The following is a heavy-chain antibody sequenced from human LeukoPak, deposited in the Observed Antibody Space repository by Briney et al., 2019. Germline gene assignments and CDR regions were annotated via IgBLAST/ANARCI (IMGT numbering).Heavy chain of an antibody. V-gene: IGHV3-7*01. J-gene: IGHJ3*02. CDR3: ARDQELWFVDKGAFAPAGLFDI. CDR2: IKEDGSEK. D-gene: IGHD3-10*01. CDR1: GFTFRNYW. Sequence: SGGSQRLSCAASGFTFRNYWMSWVRQAPGKGLEWVANIKEDGSEKYYVDSVKGRFVISRDNAKNSLYLQMNSLRAEDTAVYYCARDQELWFVDKGAFAPAGLFDIWGQGTMVTVSS.